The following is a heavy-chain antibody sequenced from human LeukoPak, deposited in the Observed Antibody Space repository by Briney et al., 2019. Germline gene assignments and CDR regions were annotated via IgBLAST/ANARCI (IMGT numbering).Heavy chain of an antibody. J-gene: IGHJ6*03. CDR2: IYHSGST. D-gene: IGHD3-10*01. CDR1: GYSISSGYY. CDR3: AGRDYYGSGRPHQYYYYYYYMDV. V-gene: IGHV4-38-2*02. Sequence: SETLSLTCTVSGYSISSGYYWGWIRQPPGQGLEWIGSIYHSGSTYYNPSLKSRVTISVDTSKNQFSLKLSSVTAADTAVYYCAGRDYYGSGRPHQYYYYYYYMDVWGKGTTVTISS.